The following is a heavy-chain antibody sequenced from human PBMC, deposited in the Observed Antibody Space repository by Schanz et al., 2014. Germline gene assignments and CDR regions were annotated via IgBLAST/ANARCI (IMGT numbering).Heavy chain of an antibody. CDR1: GYTFSSNA. V-gene: IGHV3-23*04. Sequence: EVQLVESGGGLVQPGGSLRLSCAASGYTFSSNAMSWVRQAPGKGLEWVSTISGSGGSTYYADSVKGRFTISRDNSKNTLYLQMNSLRTEDTAVYYCARERQQLVRWYYYYGMDVWGQGTTVTVSS. CDR2: ISGSGGST. CDR3: ARERQQLVRWYYYYGMDV. J-gene: IGHJ6*02. D-gene: IGHD6-13*01.